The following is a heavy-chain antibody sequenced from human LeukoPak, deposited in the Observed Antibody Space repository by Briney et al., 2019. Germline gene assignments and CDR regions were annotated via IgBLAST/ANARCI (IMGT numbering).Heavy chain of an antibody. V-gene: IGHV3-30*02. CDR3: ARMGRGSSSWYGPFDY. D-gene: IGHD6-13*01. CDR2: IRYDGNNK. J-gene: IGHJ4*02. CDR1: GFTFSTYG. Sequence: GGSLRLSCAASGFTFSTYGMHWVRQAPGKGLEWVAFIRYDGNNKYYGDTVKGRITISRDNAKNSLYLQMNSLRAEDTAVYYCARMGRGSSSWYGPFDYWGQGTLVTVSS.